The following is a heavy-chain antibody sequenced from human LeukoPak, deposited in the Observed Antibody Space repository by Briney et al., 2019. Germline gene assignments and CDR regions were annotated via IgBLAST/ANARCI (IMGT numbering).Heavy chain of an antibody. CDR2: IDNTGTYT. J-gene: IGHJ4*02. D-gene: IGHD6-13*01. Sequence: GGSLRLSCAASGFTFSSYSMNWVRQAPGKGLEWVSSIDNTGTYTYYVDSVRGRFTLSRDNSKNTLYLQMNSLRAEDTAVYYCARIDSSSWYETDYWGQGTLVTVSS. V-gene: IGHV3-21*01. CDR3: ARIDSSSWYETDY. CDR1: GFTFSSYS.